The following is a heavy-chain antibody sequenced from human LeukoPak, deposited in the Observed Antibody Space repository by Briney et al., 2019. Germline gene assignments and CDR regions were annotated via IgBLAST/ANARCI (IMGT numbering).Heavy chain of an antibody. CDR3: ARAYEITGATAYYYYYYYMDV. J-gene: IGHJ6*03. D-gene: IGHD1-14*01. CDR2: ISHSGRA. CDR1: GESFSPYS. Sequence: SETLSLTCAVYGESFSPYSWSWVRQPPGKGLEGIGDISHSGRANYKPSLKSGISISVDTSKKQFALKLTSVTAADTAIYYCARAYEITGATAYYYYYYYMDVWGKGTPVTVSS. V-gene: IGHV4-34*01.